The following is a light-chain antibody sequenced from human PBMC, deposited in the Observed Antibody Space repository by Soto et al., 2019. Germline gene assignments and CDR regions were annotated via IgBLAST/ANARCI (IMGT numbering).Light chain of an antibody. CDR2: AAS. CDR3: QQSYSTPIT. CDR1: QSISSY. V-gene: IGKV1-39*01. Sequence: DIQMTQSPSSLSASVGDRVTITCRASQSISSYLNWYQQKPGKAPKLLIYAASSLQSGVPSRFSGSGSGTDFPHTISSLQPEDFATYSCQQSYSTPITFGGGTKVEIK. J-gene: IGKJ4*01.